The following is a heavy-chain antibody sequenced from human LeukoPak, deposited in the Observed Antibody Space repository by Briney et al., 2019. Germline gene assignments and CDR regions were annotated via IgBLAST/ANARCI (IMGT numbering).Heavy chain of an antibody. CDR2: MNPNSGNT. J-gene: IGHJ4*02. CDR3: ARVPAATHYTYYFDY. D-gene: IGHD2-2*01. V-gene: IGHV1-8*03. CDR1: GYTFTSYD. Sequence: GVSVKVSCKASGYTFTSYDINWVRQATGQGLEWVGWMNPNSGNTGYAQKFQGRVTITRNTSISTAYMELSSLRSEDTAVYYCARVPAATHYTYYFDYWGQGTLVTVSS.